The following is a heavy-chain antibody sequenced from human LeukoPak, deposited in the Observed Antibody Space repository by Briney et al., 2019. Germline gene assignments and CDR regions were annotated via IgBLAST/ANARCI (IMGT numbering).Heavy chain of an antibody. V-gene: IGHV1-46*01. D-gene: IGHD3-3*02. CDR2: INSSGGST. J-gene: IGHJ4*02. CDR1: GYTFTTYY. CDR3: ARNDIFGVLPEF. Sequence: ASVKVSCKASGYTFTTYYMHWVRQAPGQGLEWMGIINSSGGSTNYAQKFQGRITMTRDTSTSTVYMELSSLRSEDTAVYYCARNDIFGVLPEFWGMGTLVSVTS.